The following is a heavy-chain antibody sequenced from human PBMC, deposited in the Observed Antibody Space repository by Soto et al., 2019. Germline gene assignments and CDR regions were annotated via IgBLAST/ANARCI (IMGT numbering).Heavy chain of an antibody. D-gene: IGHD1-26*01. Sequence: ASVKVSCKVSGYTLTELSMHCVRQAPGKGLEWMGGFDPEDGETIYAQKFQGRVTMTEDTSTDTAYMELSSLRSEDTAVYYCATDLSGSSTLYFDYWGQGTLVTVSS. CDR1: GYTLTELS. V-gene: IGHV1-24*01. J-gene: IGHJ4*02. CDR2: FDPEDGET. CDR3: ATDLSGSSTLYFDY.